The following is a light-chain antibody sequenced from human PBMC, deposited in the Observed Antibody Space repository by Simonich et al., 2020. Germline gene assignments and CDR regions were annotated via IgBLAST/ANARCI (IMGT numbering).Light chain of an antibody. Sequence: QTVVTQEPSFSVSPGGTVTLTCGLSSGSFSTSYYPSWYQQTPGQAPHTLIYSTTPRSSGVPDRFAGSILGNKAALTITGAQADDESDYYCVLYIGSGIGVFGGGTKLTVL. CDR2: STT. V-gene: IGLV8-61*01. CDR3: VLYIGSGIGV. CDR1: SGSFSTSYY. J-gene: IGLJ3*02.